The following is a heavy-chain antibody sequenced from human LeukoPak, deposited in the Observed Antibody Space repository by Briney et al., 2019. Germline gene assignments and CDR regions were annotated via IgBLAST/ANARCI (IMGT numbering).Heavy chain of an antibody. CDR2: ISGTGNSK. V-gene: IGHV3-11*01. Sequence: GGSLRLSCVTSGFTFSNYYMTWIRQAPGKGLEWVSYISGTGNSKYYADSVKDRFTISRDNAKNSLYLQMSSLRAEDTAIYYCARDYSGSEYFFDYWGQGSLVTVSS. D-gene: IGHD1-26*01. CDR3: ARDYSGSEYFFDY. CDR1: GFTFSNYY. J-gene: IGHJ4*02.